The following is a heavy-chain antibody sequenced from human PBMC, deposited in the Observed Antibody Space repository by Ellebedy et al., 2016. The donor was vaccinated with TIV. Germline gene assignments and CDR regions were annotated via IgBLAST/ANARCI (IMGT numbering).Heavy chain of an antibody. CDR1: GFTFSSFW. Sequence: GESLKISCAASGFTFSSFWMSWVRQAPGKGLEWVAAIKEDGTEKYYVDSVKGRFTISRDNAKNSFYLQMNSLRAEDTAVYYCAKPAVDDYGGSFDYWGLGTLVTVSS. CDR3: AKPAVDDYGGSFDY. CDR2: IKEDGTEK. J-gene: IGHJ4*02. V-gene: IGHV3-7*01. D-gene: IGHD4-23*01.